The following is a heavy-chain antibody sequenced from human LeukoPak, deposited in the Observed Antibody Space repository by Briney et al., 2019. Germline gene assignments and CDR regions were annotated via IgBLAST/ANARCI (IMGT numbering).Heavy chain of an antibody. J-gene: IGHJ6*02. CDR1: GFTFSTYG. Sequence: GRSLRLSCAASGFTFSTYGMHWVRQAPGKGLEWVAVISYDGSKKYYADSVKGRFTISRDNSENTLYLQMNSLRAEDTAVYYCAKDLLHYDFWSGYFYGMDVWGQGTTVTVSS. V-gene: IGHV3-30*18. D-gene: IGHD3-3*01. CDR3: AKDLLHYDFWSGYFYGMDV. CDR2: ISYDGSKK.